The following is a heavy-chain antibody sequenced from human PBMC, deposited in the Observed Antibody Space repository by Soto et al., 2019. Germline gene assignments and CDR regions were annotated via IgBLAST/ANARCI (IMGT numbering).Heavy chain of an antibody. CDR1: GGSISTSDYT. V-gene: IGHV4-30-2*01. CDR3: VRERTIFGVAPGGGVDV. J-gene: IGHJ6*02. D-gene: IGHD3-3*01. CDR2: VYHSGAT. Sequence: PSETLSLTCAVSGGSISTSDYTWSWIRQPPGRGLEWIGSVYHSGATHYMPSLKNRLTMSLDKSKNQFSLDLTSVTAADTAVYYCVRERTIFGVAPGGGVDVGGQGTTVTVSS.